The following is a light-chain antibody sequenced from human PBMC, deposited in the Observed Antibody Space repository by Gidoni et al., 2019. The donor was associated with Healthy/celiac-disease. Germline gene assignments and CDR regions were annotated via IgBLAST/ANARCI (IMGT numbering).Light chain of an antibody. V-gene: IGKV1-33*01. CDR3: QQYDNLRGAT. CDR1: QDISNY. Sequence: DIQMTQSPSSLSASVGDRVTITCQASQDISNYLNWYQQKPGKAPKLLIYDASNLETGVPSRFSGSGSGTDFTFTISSLQPEDIATYYCQQYDNLRGATFXPXTKVEIK. CDR2: DAS. J-gene: IGKJ3*01.